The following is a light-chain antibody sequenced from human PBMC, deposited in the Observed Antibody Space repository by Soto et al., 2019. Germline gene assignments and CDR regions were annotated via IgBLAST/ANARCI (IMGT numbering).Light chain of an antibody. CDR2: EVS. J-gene: IGLJ3*02. CDR1: SSDVGGYKY. V-gene: IGLV2-14*01. Sequence: QSVLTQPASVSGSPGQSITISCTGTSSDVGGYKYVSWYQQEPGKAPKLMIYEVSNRPSGVSDRFSGSKSGNTASLTISGLQAEDEADYYCSSYTSSTTRVFGGGTKLTVL. CDR3: SSYTSSTTRV.